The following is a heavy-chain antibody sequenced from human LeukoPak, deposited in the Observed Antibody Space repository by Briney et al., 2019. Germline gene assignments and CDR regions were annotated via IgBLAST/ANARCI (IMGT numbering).Heavy chain of an antibody. D-gene: IGHD1-1*01. CDR1: GGSISSGGYY. V-gene: IGHV4-31*03. CDR2: IYYSGST. CDR3: ARYARSLEYFDY. J-gene: IGHJ4*02. Sequence: PSVTLSLTCTVSGGSISSGGYYWSWIRQHPGKGLEWIGYIYYSGSTYYNPSLKSRVTISVDTSKNQFSLKLSSVTAADTAVYYCARYARSLEYFDYWGQGTLVTVSS.